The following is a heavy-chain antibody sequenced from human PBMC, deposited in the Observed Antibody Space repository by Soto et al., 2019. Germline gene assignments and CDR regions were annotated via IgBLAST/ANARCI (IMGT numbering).Heavy chain of an antibody. CDR1: GGSFSGYY. CDR2: INHSGST. V-gene: IGHV4-34*01. Sequence: QVQLQQWGAGLLKPSENLSLTCAVYGGSFSGYYWSWIRKPPGKGLEWIGEINHSGSTNYKPSLKSLVTISVDTSKNQFALKLSSVTAADTAVYYCARDHYSSGWRYYFYYWGQGTLVTVSS. CDR3: ARDHYSSGWRYYFYY. J-gene: IGHJ4*02. D-gene: IGHD6-19*01.